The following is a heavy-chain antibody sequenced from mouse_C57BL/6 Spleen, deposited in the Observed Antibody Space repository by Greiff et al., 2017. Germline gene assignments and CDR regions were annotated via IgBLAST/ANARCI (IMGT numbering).Heavy chain of an antibody. D-gene: IGHD4-1*01. V-gene: IGHV5-6*01. J-gene: IGHJ3*01. CDR2: ISSGGSYT. CDR3: ARQGTGFAWFAY. Sequence: EVMLVESGGDLVKPGGSLKLSCAASGFTFSSYGMSWVRQTPDKRLEWVATISSGGSYTYYPDSVKGRFTISRDNAKNTLYLQMSSRKSEDTAMYYCARQGTGFAWFAYWGQGTLVTVSA. CDR1: GFTFSSYG.